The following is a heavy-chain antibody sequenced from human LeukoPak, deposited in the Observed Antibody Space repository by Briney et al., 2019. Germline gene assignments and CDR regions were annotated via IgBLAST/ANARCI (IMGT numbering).Heavy chain of an antibody. D-gene: IGHD6-13*01. V-gene: IGHV3-23*01. CDR3: AHTPSSFPYSSSWYGRQVDY. J-gene: IGHJ4*02. CDR2: ISGSGGST. CDR1: GFTFSSYA. Sequence: PGGSLRLSCAASGFTFSSYAMSWVRQAPGKGLEWVSAISGSGGSTYYADSVKGRFTISRDNSKNTLYLQMNSLRAEDTAVYYCAHTPSSFPYSSSWYGRQVDYWGQGTLVTVSS.